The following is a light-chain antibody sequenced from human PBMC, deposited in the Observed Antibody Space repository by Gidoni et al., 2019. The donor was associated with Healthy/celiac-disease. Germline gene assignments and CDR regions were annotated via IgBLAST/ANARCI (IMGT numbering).Light chain of an antibody. CDR2: DAS. CDR1: EDISNY. Sequence: DVQMTQPPSYLSASVGDRDTITCHSSEDISNYLTWYQQKPGKAPKLLIYDASNLETGVPSRFSGSGSGTDFTFTISSLQPEDIATYYCQQYDNLPITFGQGTRLEIK. CDR3: QQYDNLPIT. V-gene: IGKV1-33*01. J-gene: IGKJ5*01.